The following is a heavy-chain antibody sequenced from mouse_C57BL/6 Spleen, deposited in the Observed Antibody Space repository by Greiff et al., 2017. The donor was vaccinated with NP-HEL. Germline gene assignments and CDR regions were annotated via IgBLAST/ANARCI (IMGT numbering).Heavy chain of an antibody. V-gene: IGHV3-6*01. CDR1: GYSITSGYY. D-gene: IGHD1-1*01. CDR3: ASSSYLYFDY. J-gene: IGHJ2*01. Sequence: DVKLQESGPGLVKPSQSLSLTCSVTGYSITSGYYWNWIRQFPGNKLEWMGYISYDGSNNYNPSLKNRISITRDTSKNQFFLKLNSVTTEDTATYYCASSSYLYFDYWGQGTTLTVSS. CDR2: ISYDGSN.